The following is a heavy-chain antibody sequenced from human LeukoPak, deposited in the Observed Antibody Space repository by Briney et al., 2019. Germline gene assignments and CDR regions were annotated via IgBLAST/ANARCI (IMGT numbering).Heavy chain of an antibody. J-gene: IGHJ6*02. D-gene: IGHD3-9*01. V-gene: IGHV3-11*01. Sequence: GGSLRLSCAASGFTFSDYYMTWIRQAPGKGLEWVSYISSSGSTMYYADSVKGRFTISRDNAKKSLYLQMNSLRAEDTAVYYCARELFANYDILTGYMDVWGQGTTVTVSS. CDR3: ARELFANYDILTGYMDV. CDR2: ISSSGSTM. CDR1: GFTFSDYY.